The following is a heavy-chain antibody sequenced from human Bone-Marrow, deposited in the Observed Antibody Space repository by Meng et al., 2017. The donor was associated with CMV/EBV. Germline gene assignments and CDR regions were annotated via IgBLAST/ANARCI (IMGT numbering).Heavy chain of an antibody. CDR3: ARVPQPAYYFWSGYYEYFDY. J-gene: IGHJ4*02. D-gene: IGHD3-3*01. Sequence: GESLKISCAASGFTFSSYWMHWVRQAPGKGLVWVSRINSDGSSTSYADSVKGRFTISRDNAKNTLYLQINSLRAEDTAVYYCARVPQPAYYFWSGYYEYFDYWGRGTLVTVSS. V-gene: IGHV3-74*01. CDR1: GFTFSSYW. CDR2: INSDGSST.